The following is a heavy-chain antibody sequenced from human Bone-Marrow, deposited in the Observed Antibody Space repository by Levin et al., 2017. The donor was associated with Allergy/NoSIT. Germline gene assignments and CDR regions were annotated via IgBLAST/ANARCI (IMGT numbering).Heavy chain of an antibody. CDR2: IGTAADS. Sequence: GGSLRLSCAASGFTFSSYDMHWVRQATGRGLEWVSAIGTAADSYYSGSVKGRFTVSRDNAKNSFYLQMNSLRAGDTAVYYCARVALLRYCTSTSCSDSGYYFDYWGQGTLVTVSS. CDR3: ARVALLRYCTSTSCSDSGYYFDY. J-gene: IGHJ4*02. D-gene: IGHD2-2*01. V-gene: IGHV3-13*04. CDR1: GFTFSSYD.